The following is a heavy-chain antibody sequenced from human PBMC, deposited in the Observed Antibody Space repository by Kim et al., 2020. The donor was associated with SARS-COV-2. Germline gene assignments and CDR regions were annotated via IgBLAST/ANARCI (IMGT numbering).Heavy chain of an antibody. Sequence: GGSLRLSCAASEFTFSRYSMNWVRQAPGKGLEWVSTISRFSDYIYYAESVEGRFTISRDNAKNSVYLQMNSLRVDDTAMYYCARDLSLGRPGGFDYLSQGALVTVSS. CDR3: ARDLSLGRPGGFDY. V-gene: IGHV3-21*01. J-gene: IGHJ4*02. CDR1: EFTFSRYS. D-gene: IGHD1-26*01. CDR2: ISRFSDYI.